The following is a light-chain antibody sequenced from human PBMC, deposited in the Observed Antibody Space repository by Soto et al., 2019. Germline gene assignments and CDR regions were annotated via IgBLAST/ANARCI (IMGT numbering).Light chain of an antibody. J-gene: IGLJ1*01. CDR2: EVT. Sequence: ALTQPASVSGSPGQSITISCTGTSSDVGGYNYVSWYQQHPGKAPKLMIYEVTNRPSGVSTRFSGSKSGNTASLTISGLQAEDEADYYCSSYTSRNTYVFGTGTKVTVL. CDR3: SSYTSRNTYV. CDR1: SSDVGGYNY. V-gene: IGLV2-14*01.